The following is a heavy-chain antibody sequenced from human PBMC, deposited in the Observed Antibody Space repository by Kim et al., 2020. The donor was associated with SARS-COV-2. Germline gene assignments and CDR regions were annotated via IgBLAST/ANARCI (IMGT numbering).Heavy chain of an antibody. J-gene: IGHJ4*02. CDR1: GYTFTSYY. V-gene: IGHV1-46*01. Sequence: ASVKVSCKASGYTFTSYYMHWVRQAPGQGLEWMGLINPSGGSTSYAQKFQGRVTMTRDTSTSTGYMELSSLRSEDTAVYYCARDGIEVTGTLESDYWGQGTLVTVSS. D-gene: IGHD6-19*01. CDR3: ARDGIEVTGTLESDY. CDR2: INPSGGST.